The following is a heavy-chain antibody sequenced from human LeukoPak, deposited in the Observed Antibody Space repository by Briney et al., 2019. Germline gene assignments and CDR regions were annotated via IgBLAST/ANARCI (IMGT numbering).Heavy chain of an antibody. V-gene: IGHV3-53*01. CDR2: IYSGGST. CDR3: ARGEESYDDAFDI. Sequence: PGGSLRLSCAASGFTVSSNYMSWVRQAPGKGLEWVSVIYSGGSTYYADSAKGRFTISRDNSKSTLYLQMNSLRAEDTAVYYCARGEESYDDAFDIWGQGTMVTVSS. J-gene: IGHJ3*02. CDR1: GFTVSSNY. D-gene: IGHD1-26*01.